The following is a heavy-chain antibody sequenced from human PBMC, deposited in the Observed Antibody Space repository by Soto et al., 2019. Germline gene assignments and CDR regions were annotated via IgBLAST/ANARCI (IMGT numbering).Heavy chain of an antibody. J-gene: IGHJ4*02. Sequence: QVQLVESGGGVVQPGRSLRLSCVASGFSFSNHGIHWVRQAPGTGLEWVAIIWYDGSIQYYADSVKGRFTISRDNSKNTLYLQMNSLTAEDTAVYYCARDCGGDCRDFDYWGQGTLVTVSS. V-gene: IGHV3-33*01. CDR1: GFSFSNHG. CDR3: ARDCGGDCRDFDY. D-gene: IGHD2-21*02. CDR2: IWYDGSIQ.